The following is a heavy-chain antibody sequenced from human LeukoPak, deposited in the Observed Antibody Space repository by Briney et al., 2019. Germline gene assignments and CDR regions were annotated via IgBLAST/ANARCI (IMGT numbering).Heavy chain of an antibody. CDR1: GYTLTELS. J-gene: IGHJ5*02. D-gene: IGHD3-10*01. CDR2: FDPEDGET. CDR3: ATPLWFGEGWFDP. V-gene: IGHV1-24*01. Sequence: GASVKVSCKVSGYTLTELSMHWVRQAPGKGLEWMGGFDPEDGETIYAQKFQGRVTMTEDTSTATAYMELSSLRSEDTAVYYCATPLWFGEGWFDPWGQGTLVTVSS.